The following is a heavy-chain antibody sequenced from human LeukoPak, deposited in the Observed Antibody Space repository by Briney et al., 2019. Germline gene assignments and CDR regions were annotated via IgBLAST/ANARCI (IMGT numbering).Heavy chain of an antibody. CDR2: VNHSGST. J-gene: IGHJ6*02. V-gene: IGHV4-34*01. Sequence: SETLSLTCAVYGGSFSGYYWSWIRQPPGKGLEWIGEVNHSGSTNYNPSLKSRVTISVDTSKNQFSLKLSSVTAADTAVYYCARVRDYYYGMDVWGQGTTVTVSS. CDR1: GGSFSGYY. CDR3: ARVRDYYYGMDV.